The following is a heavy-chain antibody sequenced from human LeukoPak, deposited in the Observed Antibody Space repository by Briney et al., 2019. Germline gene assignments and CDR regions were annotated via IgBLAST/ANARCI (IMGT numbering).Heavy chain of an antibody. J-gene: IGHJ5*02. V-gene: IGHV4-61*02. CDR2: IYTSGST. CDR3: ARELGVAAAGTVWFDP. D-gene: IGHD6-13*01. Sequence: SETLSLTCTVSGGSISSGSYYWSWIRQPAGKGLEWIGRIYTSGSTNYNPSLKSRVTISVDTSKNQFSLKLSSVTAADTAVYYCARELGVAAAGTVWFDPWGQGTLVTVSS. CDR1: GGSISSGSYY.